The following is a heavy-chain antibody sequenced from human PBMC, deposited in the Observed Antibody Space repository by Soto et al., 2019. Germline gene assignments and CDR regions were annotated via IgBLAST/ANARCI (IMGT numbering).Heavy chain of an antibody. CDR1: GYTFTGYY. CDR3: ARGVGEGVTPGGWYSY. V-gene: IGHV1-2*04. J-gene: IGHJ4*02. D-gene: IGHD6-19*01. CDR2: INSNSGGT. Sequence: ASVKVSCKASGYTFTGYYMHWVRPAPGQGLEWMGWINSNSGGTNYAQKFQGWVTMTRDESTSTAYMGLSSLGAEDTAVYYCARGVGEGVTPGGWYSYWGQGTLVTVSS.